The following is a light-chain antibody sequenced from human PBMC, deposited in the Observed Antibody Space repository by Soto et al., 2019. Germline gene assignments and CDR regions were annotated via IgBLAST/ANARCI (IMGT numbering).Light chain of an antibody. J-gene: IGLJ1*01. CDR1: SSNIGAGYD. CDR3: QSYDSSLGYV. V-gene: IGLV1-40*01. Sequence: QSVLTQPPSVSGAPGQRVTISCTGSSSNIGAGYDVHWYQQLPGTAPKLLIYGNNNRPSGVPDRFSGSKSVTSASLAITGLQAEDEADYYCQSYDSSLGYVFGTGTKLTVL. CDR2: GNN.